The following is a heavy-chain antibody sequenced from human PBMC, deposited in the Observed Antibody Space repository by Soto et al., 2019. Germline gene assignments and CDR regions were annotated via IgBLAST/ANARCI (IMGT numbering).Heavy chain of an antibody. Sequence: SVKVSCKASGGTFSNYAISWVRQAPGQGLEWMGGIIPIFGTANYAQKFQGRVTITADESTSTAYMELSSLRSEDTAVYYCARAPILYYLYWFDPWGQGTLVTVS. J-gene: IGHJ5*02. CDR3: ARAPILYYLYWFDP. CDR2: IIPIFGTA. D-gene: IGHD2-8*01. V-gene: IGHV1-69*13. CDR1: GGTFSNYA.